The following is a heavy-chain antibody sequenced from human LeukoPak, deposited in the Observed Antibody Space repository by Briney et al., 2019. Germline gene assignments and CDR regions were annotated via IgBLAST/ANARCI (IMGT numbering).Heavy chain of an antibody. CDR2: IYSGGST. CDR3: ARESKTGFDY. CDR1: GFTVSSNY. V-gene: IGHV3-53*01. D-gene: IGHD1-1*01. J-gene: IGHJ4*02. Sequence: PGGSLRLSCAASGFTVSSNYMSWVGQAPGKGLEGVSVIYSGGSTYYEDSVKGRFTISREKAKNSLYLQINSLTAQDTAVYYCARESKTGFDYCGQGTLVTVSS.